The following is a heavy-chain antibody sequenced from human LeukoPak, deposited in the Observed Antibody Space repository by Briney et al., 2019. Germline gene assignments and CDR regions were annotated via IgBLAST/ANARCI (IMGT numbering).Heavy chain of an antibody. CDR3: ARHVNERIVVLPAAYFDY. V-gene: IGHV4-39*01. CDR2: IYYSGST. J-gene: IGHJ4*02. CDR1: GGSISSSSYY. Sequence: PSETLSLTCIVSGGSISSSSYYWGWIRQPPGKGLEWIGSIYYSGSTYYNPSLKSRVTISVDTSKNQFSLKLSSVNAADTAVYYCARHVNERIVVLPAAYFDYWGQGTLVTVSS. D-gene: IGHD2-2*01.